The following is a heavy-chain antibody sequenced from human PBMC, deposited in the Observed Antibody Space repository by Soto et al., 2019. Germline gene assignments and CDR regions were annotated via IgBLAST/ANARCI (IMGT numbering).Heavy chain of an antibody. CDR1: WDSVSSYSAA. CDR2: TYYRSKWYN. CDR3: ARAIIVVVPAASSPFDY. Sequence: PSQTLSLTCSISWDSVSSYSAAWYWIRQSPSRGLEWLGRTYYRSKWYNDYAVSVKSRITINPDTSKNQFSLQLNSVTPEDTAVYYCARAIIVVVPAASSPFDYWGQGTLVTVSS. V-gene: IGHV6-1*01. D-gene: IGHD2-2*01. J-gene: IGHJ4*02.